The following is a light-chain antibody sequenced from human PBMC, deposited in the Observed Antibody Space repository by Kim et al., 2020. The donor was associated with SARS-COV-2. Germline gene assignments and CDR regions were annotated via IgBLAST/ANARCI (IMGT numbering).Light chain of an antibody. V-gene: IGKV1-5*01. J-gene: IGKJ5*01. Sequence: ASVGDRVTITCRASQSIGGWLAWYQQKPGKAPKLLIYDASSVESGVPSRFSSNGSGTEFTLTISSLQPDDSATYYCQHHSTYPITFGQGTRLEIK. CDR3: QHHSTYPIT. CDR1: QSIGGW. CDR2: DAS.